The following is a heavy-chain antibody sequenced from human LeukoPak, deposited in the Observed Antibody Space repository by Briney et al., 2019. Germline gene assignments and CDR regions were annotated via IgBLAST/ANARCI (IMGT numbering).Heavy chain of an antibody. CDR2: ISGSGRST. D-gene: IGHD5-18*01. CDR1: GFTFSSYE. Sequence: GGSLRLSCAASGFTFSSYEMNWVHQAPGKGLVWVSGISGSGRSTYYADSVKGRFTISRDNSKNTLYLQMNSLRAEDTAVYYCAKAGYSYGFYYYMDVWGKGTTVTVSS. V-gene: IGHV3-23*01. CDR3: AKAGYSYGFYYYMDV. J-gene: IGHJ6*03.